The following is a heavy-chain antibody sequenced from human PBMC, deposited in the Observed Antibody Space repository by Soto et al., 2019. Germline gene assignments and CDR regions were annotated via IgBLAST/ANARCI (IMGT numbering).Heavy chain of an antibody. CDR1: GFTFNSYW. Sequence: GGSLRLSCAASGFTFNSYWMGWVRQFPGKGLEWVANIRQSGSEKNYADSVKGRFTISRDNAKNSLYLQMNSLRAEDTAVYYCASLYYDILTGRSDYYYDMDVWGQGTTVTV. CDR2: IRQSGSEK. CDR3: ASLYYDILTGRSDYYYDMDV. D-gene: IGHD3-9*01. J-gene: IGHJ6*02. V-gene: IGHV3-7*02.